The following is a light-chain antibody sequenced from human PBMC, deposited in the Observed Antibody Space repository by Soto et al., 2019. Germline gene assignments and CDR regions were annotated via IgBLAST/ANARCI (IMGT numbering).Light chain of an antibody. CDR1: QSVGSN. V-gene: IGKV3-15*01. Sequence: EIVMTQSPATLSVSPGERASLSCRASQSVGSNLAWYQHKPGQAPRLLIYGASTRATGIPARFSGSGSGTEFTFTISSLQAEDFAVYSCQQYSDWLTFGGGTKV. CDR2: GAS. J-gene: IGKJ4*01. CDR3: QQYSDWLT.